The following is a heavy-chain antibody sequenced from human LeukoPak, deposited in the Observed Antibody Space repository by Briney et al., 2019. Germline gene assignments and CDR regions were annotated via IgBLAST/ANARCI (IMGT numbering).Heavy chain of an antibody. CDR3: ATAGMYHLDT. CDR1: GFTFSRYN. D-gene: IGHD1-26*01. Sequence: PGGSLRLSCAAFGFTFSRYNMIWVRQAPGKGLECVSYISSSDVAMYYADSVKGRFTISRDNAKNSLFLQMSSLRAEDTAVYFCATAGMYHLDTWGKGTTVSVS. CDR2: ISSSDVAM. J-gene: IGHJ6*03. V-gene: IGHV3-48*04.